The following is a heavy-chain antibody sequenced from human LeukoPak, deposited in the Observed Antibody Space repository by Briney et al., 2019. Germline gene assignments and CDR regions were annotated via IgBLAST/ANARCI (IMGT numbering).Heavy chain of an antibody. CDR3: ATVHGSGLHYYYGMDV. J-gene: IGHJ6*02. CDR1: GYTLTELS. V-gene: IGHV1-24*01. Sequence: ASVKVSCKVSGYTLTELSMHWVRQAPGKGLEWMGGFDPEDGETIYAQKFQGRVTMTEDTSTDTAYMELSSLRSEDTAVYYCATVHGSGLHYYYGMDVWGQGTTVTVSS. CDR2: FDPEDGET. D-gene: IGHD6-19*01.